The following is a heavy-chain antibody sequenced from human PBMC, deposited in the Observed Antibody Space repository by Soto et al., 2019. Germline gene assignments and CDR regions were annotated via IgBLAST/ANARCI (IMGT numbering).Heavy chain of an antibody. J-gene: IGHJ5*02. CDR3: ARVSHDSYYGWLDP. Sequence: PSETLSVTCTFSVGSITTSGDSWRWIRQHPGKGLEWIGYISHSGITEYNPSLKSRLTLSIDTSKNQFSLEMNSVTAADTAVYYRARVSHDSYYGWLDPWGQGTPVTVSS. D-gene: IGHD1-26*01. CDR2: ISHSGIT. CDR1: VGSITTSGDS. V-gene: IGHV4-31*03.